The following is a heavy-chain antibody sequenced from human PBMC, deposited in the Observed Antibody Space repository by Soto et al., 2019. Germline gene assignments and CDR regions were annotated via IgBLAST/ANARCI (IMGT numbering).Heavy chain of an antibody. Sequence: QVQLVQSGAEVKKPGASVKVSCKASGYTFTSYAMHWVRQAPGQRLEWMGWINAGNGNTKYSQKIQGRVTITRDTSASKAYMELSSLRSEDTAVYYCARGGYDYIWGSYRYGWFDPWGQGTLVTVSS. V-gene: IGHV1-3*01. D-gene: IGHD3-16*02. CDR2: INAGNGNT. CDR3: ARGGYDYIWGSYRYGWFDP. J-gene: IGHJ5*02. CDR1: GYTFTSYA.